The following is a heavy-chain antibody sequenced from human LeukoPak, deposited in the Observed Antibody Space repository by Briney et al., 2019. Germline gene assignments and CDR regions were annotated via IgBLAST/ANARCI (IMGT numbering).Heavy chain of an antibody. D-gene: IGHD2-15*01. J-gene: IGHJ4*01. CDR3: ARHRDYYAT. CDR2: IYSTGSA. V-gene: IGHV4-59*08. CDR1: GSSINNNF. Sequence: SETLSLTCTVSGSSINNNFWTWIRQPPGKGLEWIGHIYSTGSANYNPSLKSRVLISGDTSKNQISLKLTSVTAADTAVYFCARHRDYYATWGHGTLVTVSS.